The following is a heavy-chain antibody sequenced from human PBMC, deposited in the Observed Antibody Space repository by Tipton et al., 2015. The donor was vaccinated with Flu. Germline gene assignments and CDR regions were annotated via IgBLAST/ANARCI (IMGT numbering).Heavy chain of an antibody. D-gene: IGHD5-24*01. CDR1: GFTFTDYD. CDR2: MNPHSGNT. Sequence: QLVQSGAEVKKPGASVKVSCKASGFTFTDYDINWVRQATGQGLEWMGWMNPHSGNTGYAQRFQGRVTMTRNTSISTAYMELSSLRSEDTAVFYCARGLEGRWLQLGYWGQGTLVTVSS. V-gene: IGHV1-8*01. CDR3: ARGLEGRWLQLGY. J-gene: IGHJ4*02.